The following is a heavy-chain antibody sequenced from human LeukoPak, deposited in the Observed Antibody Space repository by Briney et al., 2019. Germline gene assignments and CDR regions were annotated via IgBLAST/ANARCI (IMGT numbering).Heavy chain of an antibody. CDR2: INHSGST. D-gene: IGHD2-15*01. CDR1: GGSFSGYY. V-gene: IGHV4-34*01. CDR3: ARGGDCSGGSCYADYDYYYMDV. J-gene: IGHJ6*03. Sequence: SETLSLTCAVYGGSFSGYYWSWIRQPPGKGLEWIGEINHSGSTNYNPSLKSRVTISVDTSKNQFSLKLSSVTAADTAVYYCARGGDCSGGSCYADYDYYYMDVWGKGTTVTVSS.